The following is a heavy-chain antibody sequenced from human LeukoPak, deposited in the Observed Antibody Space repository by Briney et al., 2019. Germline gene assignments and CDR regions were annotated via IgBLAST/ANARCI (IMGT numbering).Heavy chain of an antibody. CDR2: IDTTSSTI. D-gene: IGHD3-10*02. V-gene: IGHV3-48*01. CDR1: EFTFRTYS. CDR3: AELGITMIGGV. Sequence: PGGSLRLSCAASEFTFRTYSMNWVRQAPGKGLEWVSYIDTTSSTIYYADSVKGRFTIPRDNAKNSLYLQMNSLRAEDTAVYYCAELGITMIGGVWGKGTTVTVSS. J-gene: IGHJ6*04.